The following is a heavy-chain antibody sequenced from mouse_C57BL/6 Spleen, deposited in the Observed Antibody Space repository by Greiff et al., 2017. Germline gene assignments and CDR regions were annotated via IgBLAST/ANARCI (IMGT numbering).Heavy chain of an antibody. CDR2: IDPSDSYT. V-gene: IGHV1-50*01. D-gene: IGHD5-1*01. J-gene: IGHJ3*01. CDR3: ARGGSTAWFAY. CDR1: GYTFTSYW. Sequence: QVQLQQPGAELVKPGASVTLSCKASGYTFTSYWMQWVKQRPGQGLEWIGEIDPSDSYTNYKQKFKGKATLTVDTSSSTAYMQLSSLTSEDSAVYYCARGGSTAWFAYWGQGTLVTVSA.